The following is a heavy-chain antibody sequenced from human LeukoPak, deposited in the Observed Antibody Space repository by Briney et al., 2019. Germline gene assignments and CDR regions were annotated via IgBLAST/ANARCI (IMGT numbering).Heavy chain of an antibody. CDR3: ARDVGVYCSSTSCYTVY. CDR1: GFTFSSYS. Sequence: GGSLRLSCAASGFTFSSYSMNWVRQAPGKGLELVSSISSSSSYIYYADSVKGRFTISRDNAKNSLYLQMNSLRDEDTAVYYCARDVGVYCSSTSCYTVYWGQGTLVTVSS. D-gene: IGHD2-2*02. V-gene: IGHV3-21*01. J-gene: IGHJ4*02. CDR2: ISSSSSYI.